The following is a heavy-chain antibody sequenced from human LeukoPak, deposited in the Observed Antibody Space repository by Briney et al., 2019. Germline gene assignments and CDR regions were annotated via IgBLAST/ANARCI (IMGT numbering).Heavy chain of an antibody. D-gene: IGHD2-15*01. CDR1: GYTFTSHY. J-gene: IGHJ3*02. CDR2: ISPSGGST. CDR3: AREYCSGGSCPGAFDI. Sequence: ASVKVSCKASGYTFTSHYMHWVRQAPEQGLEWMGIISPSGGSTGYAQKFQGRVTMTRDMSTRTDYMELSSLRYEDTAVYYCAREYCSGGSCPGAFDIWGQGTMVTVSS. V-gene: IGHV1-46*01.